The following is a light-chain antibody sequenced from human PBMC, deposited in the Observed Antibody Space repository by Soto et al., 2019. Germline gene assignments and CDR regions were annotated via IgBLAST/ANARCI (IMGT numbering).Light chain of an antibody. Sequence: QSALTQPASVSGSPGQSITISCTGTSNDISAYNYVSWYQQYPGKAPKLMIFEVTYRPSGVSNLFSGSRSGNTASLTISGLQPEDEADYYCSSYTTSATLVFGGGPSSPS. CDR1: SNDISAYNY. CDR3: SSYTTSATLV. J-gene: IGLJ3*02. V-gene: IGLV2-14*01. CDR2: EVT.